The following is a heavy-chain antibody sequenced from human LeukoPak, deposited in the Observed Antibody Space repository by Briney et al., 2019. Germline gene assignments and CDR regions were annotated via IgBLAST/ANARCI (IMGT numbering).Heavy chain of an antibody. CDR2: ISYDGSNK. J-gene: IGHJ6*02. CDR3: AKNAHYGDYGGNGMDV. V-gene: IGHV3-30*18. Sequence: GGSLRLSCAASGFTFSSYGMHWVRQAPGKGLEWVAVISYDGSNKYYADSVKGRFTISRDNSKNTLYLQMNSLRAEDTAVYYCAKNAHYGDYGGNGMDVWGQGTTVTVSS. CDR1: GFTFSSYG. D-gene: IGHD4-17*01.